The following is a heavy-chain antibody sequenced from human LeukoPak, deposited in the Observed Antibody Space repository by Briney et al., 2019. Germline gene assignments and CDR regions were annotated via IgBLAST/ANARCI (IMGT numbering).Heavy chain of an antibody. D-gene: IGHD6-19*01. CDR1: GFTFSSYG. CDR3: ASTSGWYEPIDY. Sequence: GGSLRLSCAASGFTFSSYGMHWVRQAPGKGLEWVAVISYDGSNENYADSVKGRFTISRDNSKNTLYLQMNSLRAEDTAVYYCASTSGWYEPIDYWGQGTLVTVSS. J-gene: IGHJ4*02. CDR2: ISYDGSNE. V-gene: IGHV3-30*03.